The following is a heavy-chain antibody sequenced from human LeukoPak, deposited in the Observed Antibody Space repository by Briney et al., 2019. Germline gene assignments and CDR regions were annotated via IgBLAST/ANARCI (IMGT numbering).Heavy chain of an antibody. Sequence: SETLSLTCAVSGGSISSSSYYWGWIRQPPGKGLEWIGSIYYSGSTYYNPSLKSRVTISVDTSKNQFSLKLSSVTAADTAVYYCASRSSSGYSYGYREDYWGQGTLVTVSS. CDR2: IYYSGST. CDR1: GGSISSSSYY. D-gene: IGHD5-18*01. CDR3: ASRSSSGYSYGYREDY. J-gene: IGHJ4*02. V-gene: IGHV4-39*01.